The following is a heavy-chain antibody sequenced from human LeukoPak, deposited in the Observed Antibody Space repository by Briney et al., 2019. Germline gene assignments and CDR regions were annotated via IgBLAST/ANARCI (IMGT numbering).Heavy chain of an antibody. D-gene: IGHD3-9*01. CDR1: GFTFRNFG. V-gene: IGHV3-33*01. CDR3: ARDLRSARYDY. CDR2: IWYDGSNK. J-gene: IGHJ4*02. Sequence: GTSLRLSCAASGFTFRNFGMHWVRLAPGKGLEWVAVIWYDGSNKYYADSAKGRFTISRENSKNTLYLQINSLRVEDTAVYYCARDLRSARYDYWGQGTPVIVSS.